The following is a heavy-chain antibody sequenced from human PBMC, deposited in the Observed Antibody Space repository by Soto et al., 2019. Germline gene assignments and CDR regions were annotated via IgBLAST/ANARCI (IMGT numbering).Heavy chain of an antibody. CDR1: GGSISSYY. V-gene: IGHV4-59*01. CDR2: IYYSGST. CDR3: ARNLAYCGGDCSYYFDY. D-gene: IGHD2-21*02. Sequence: LSLTCTVSGGSISSYYWSWIRQPPGKGLEWIGYIYYSGSTNYNPSLKSRVTISVDTSKNQFSLKLSSVTAADTAVYYCARNLAYCGGDCSYYFDYWGQGTLVTVSS. J-gene: IGHJ4*02.